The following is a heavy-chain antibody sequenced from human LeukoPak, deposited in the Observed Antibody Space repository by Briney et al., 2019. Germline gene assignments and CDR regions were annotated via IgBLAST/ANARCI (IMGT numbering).Heavy chain of an antibody. CDR3: ARYSGTYRDY. Sequence: GSLRLSFAASGFPFSSYNMNWVRQAPGKGLEWVSSITSSSTYIFYADSVTGRFTISRDNAKNSLYLQMNSLRAEDTAVYYCARYSGTYRDYWGQGTLVTVSS. CDR1: GFPFSSYN. CDR2: ITSSSTYI. J-gene: IGHJ4*02. D-gene: IGHD1-26*01. V-gene: IGHV3-21*01.